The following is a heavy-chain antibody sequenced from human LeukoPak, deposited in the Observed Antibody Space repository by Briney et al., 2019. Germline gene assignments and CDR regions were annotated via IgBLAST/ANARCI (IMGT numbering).Heavy chain of an antibody. V-gene: IGHV4-34*01. CDR2: INHSGST. D-gene: IGHD4/OR15-4a*01. J-gene: IGHJ3*02. CDR3: ARAPIGAKSHDAFDI. Sequence: SETLSLTCAVYGGSFSGYYWSWIRQPPGKGLEWIGEINHSGSTNYNPSLKSRVTISVDTSKNQFSLKLSSVTAADTAVYYCARAPIGAKSHDAFDIWGQGTMVTVSS. CDR1: GGSFSGYY.